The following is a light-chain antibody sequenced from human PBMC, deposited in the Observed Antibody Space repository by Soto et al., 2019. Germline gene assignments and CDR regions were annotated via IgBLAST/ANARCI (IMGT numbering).Light chain of an antibody. CDR2: GAS. CDR1: QSVTTN. J-gene: IGKJ1*01. CDR3: QQYNNWPPWT. Sequence: MTQSPATLSVSPGERATLSCRASQSVTTNMAWYQQKPGQAPRLLIYGASTRATGIPARFSGSGSGTDFTLTISSLQSEDFAVYYCQQYNNWPPWTFGQGTKVDIK. V-gene: IGKV3-15*01.